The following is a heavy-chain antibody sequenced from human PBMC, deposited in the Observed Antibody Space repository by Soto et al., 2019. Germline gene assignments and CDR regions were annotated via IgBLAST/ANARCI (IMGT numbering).Heavy chain of an antibody. CDR2: IKSKTDGGTT. CDR3: TTDWVLGFGELLGRYFYY. CDR1: GFTFSNAW. J-gene: IGHJ4*02. V-gene: IGHV3-15*01. Sequence: EVQLVESGGGLVKPGGSLRLSCAASGFTFSNAWMSWVRQAPGKGLEWVGRIKSKTDGGTTDYAAPVQGRFTISRDDSKNTLYLQMIILKTEDTAVYYCTTDWVLGFGELLGRYFYYWVQGTLVTVSS. D-gene: IGHD3-10*01.